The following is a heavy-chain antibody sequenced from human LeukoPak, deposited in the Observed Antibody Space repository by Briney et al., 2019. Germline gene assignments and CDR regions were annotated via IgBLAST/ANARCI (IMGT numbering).Heavy chain of an antibody. Sequence: PGKSLTLSCVGSGFNFDNFAMHWVRQPLGKGLEWVAVISHDGRTKYYADSMKGRITISRDNSKNTLFLQMNNLRSEDTAVYFCARPSPPGDGYNPPDHWGQGTLVTVSS. J-gene: IGHJ4*02. CDR3: ARPSPPGDGYNPPDH. V-gene: IGHV3-30*04. CDR1: GFNFDNFA. CDR2: ISHDGRTK. D-gene: IGHD5-24*01.